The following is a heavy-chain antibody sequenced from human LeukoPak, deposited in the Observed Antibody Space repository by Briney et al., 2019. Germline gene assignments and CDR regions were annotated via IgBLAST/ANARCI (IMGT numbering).Heavy chain of an antibody. V-gene: IGHV3-48*02. CDR3: ARLRGYYGSGSYFPDY. CDR1: GFTFSTYS. D-gene: IGHD3-10*01. CDR2: ISSSSSTI. Sequence: SGGSLRLSCAASGFTFSTYSMNWVRQAPGKGLGWVSYISSSSSTIFYADSVKGRFTISRDNAKNSLYLQMNSLRDEDTAVYYCARLRGYYGSGSYFPDYWGQGTLVTVSS. J-gene: IGHJ4*02.